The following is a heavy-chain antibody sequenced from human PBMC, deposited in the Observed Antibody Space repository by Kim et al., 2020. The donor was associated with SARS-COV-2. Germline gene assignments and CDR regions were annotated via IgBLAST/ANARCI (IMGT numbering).Heavy chain of an antibody. V-gene: IGHV1-46*02. CDR1: GYTFNTYY. CDR2: INPSGGSR. J-gene: IGHJ4*02. Sequence: ASVKVSCKASGYTFNTYYMHWVRQAPGEGLEWIGIINPSGGSRSYAQKFQDRVAVTSDTSTNTVYMELSSLGSDDTAVYYCARGRGSGSRHPCDYWGQGTLVTVAS. CDR3: ARGRGSGSRHPCDY. D-gene: IGHD3-16*01.